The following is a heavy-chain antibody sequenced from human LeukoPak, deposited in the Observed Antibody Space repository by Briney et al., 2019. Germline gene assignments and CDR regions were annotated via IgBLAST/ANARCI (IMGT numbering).Heavy chain of an antibody. J-gene: IGHJ3*02. CDR2: TYYRDKWYN. Sequence: SQTLSLTCAISGDSVSSNSAVWNWIRQSPSRGLEWLGRTYYRDKWYNNYDVAVTNRVTINPDTSKNQCSLQLNSVTPEDTAVYYCARVRITMIVVGEDAFDIWGQGAMVTVSS. V-gene: IGHV6-1*01. D-gene: IGHD3-22*01. CDR1: GDSVSSNSAV. CDR3: ARVRITMIVVGEDAFDI.